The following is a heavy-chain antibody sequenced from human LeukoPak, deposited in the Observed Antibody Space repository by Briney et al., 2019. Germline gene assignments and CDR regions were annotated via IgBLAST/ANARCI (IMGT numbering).Heavy chain of an antibody. D-gene: IGHD5-18*01. Sequence: GGSLRLSCAASGFTFSSYSMNWVRQAPGKGLEWVSSISSSSSYIYYADSVKGRFTISRDNAKNSLYLQMNSLRAEDTALYYCAKDIRGYSYGAYFDYWGQGTLVTVSS. CDR3: AKDIRGYSYGAYFDY. J-gene: IGHJ4*02. V-gene: IGHV3-21*04. CDR2: ISSSSSYI. CDR1: GFTFSSYS.